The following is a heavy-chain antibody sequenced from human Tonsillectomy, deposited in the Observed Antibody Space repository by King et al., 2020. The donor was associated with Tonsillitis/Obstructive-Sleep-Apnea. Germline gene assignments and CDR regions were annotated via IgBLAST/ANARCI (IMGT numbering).Heavy chain of an antibody. CDR2: IDHSGST. D-gene: IGHD3-10*02. J-gene: IGHJ3*02. Sequence: VQLPQWGAGLLKPSETLSLTCAVYGGSFSGYYWSWIRQPPGKGLEWIGEIDHSGSTNYNPSLKSRVTISLDTSKNQFSLKLSSVTAADTAVYYCARLRFADYVRGDGFDIWGQGTMVTVSS. CDR3: ARLRFADYVRGDGFDI. CDR1: GGSFSGYY. V-gene: IGHV4-34*01.